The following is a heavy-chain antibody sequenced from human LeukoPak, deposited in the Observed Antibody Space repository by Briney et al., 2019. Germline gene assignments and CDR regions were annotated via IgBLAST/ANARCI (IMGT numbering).Heavy chain of an antibody. CDR1: GSSITNYY. V-gene: IGHV4-4*08. CDR2: IYTSGST. CDR3: ARDQYYYDSSGLGNWFDP. J-gene: IGHJ5*02. D-gene: IGHD3-22*01. Sequence: SETLSLTCSVSGSSITNYYWSWIRQPPGKGLEWIGRIYTSGSTNYNPSLKSRVTISVDTSKNQFSLKLSSVTAADTAVYYCARDQYYYDSSGLGNWFDPWGQGTLVTVSS.